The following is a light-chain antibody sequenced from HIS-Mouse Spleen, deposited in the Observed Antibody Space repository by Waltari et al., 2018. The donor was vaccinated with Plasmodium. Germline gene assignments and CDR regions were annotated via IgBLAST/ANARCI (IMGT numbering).Light chain of an antibody. CDR1: QSVSSN. Sequence: EIVMTQSPATLSVSPGERATLSCRASQSVSSNLAWYQQKPGQAPRLLIYGASTRATGNPASFSGSGVGTEFTLNISSLQSEDFAVYYCQQYNNWSFTFGPGTKVDIK. CDR3: QQYNNWSFT. J-gene: IGKJ3*01. V-gene: IGKV3-15*01. CDR2: GAS.